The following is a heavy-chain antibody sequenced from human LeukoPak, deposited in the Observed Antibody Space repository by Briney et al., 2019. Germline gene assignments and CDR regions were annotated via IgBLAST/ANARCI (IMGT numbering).Heavy chain of an antibody. D-gene: IGHD5-24*01. CDR2: VSYSGST. CDR1: GGSISSYY. J-gene: IGHJ4*02. V-gene: IGHV4-59*01. CDR3: ARDVGGWLQFAL. Sequence: SETLSLTCTVSGGSISSYYWSWIRQPPRKGLEWIGYVSYSGSTNYNPSLKSRVTVSVDTSKNQFPLKLSSVTAADTAVYYCARDVGGWLQFALWGQGTLVTVSS.